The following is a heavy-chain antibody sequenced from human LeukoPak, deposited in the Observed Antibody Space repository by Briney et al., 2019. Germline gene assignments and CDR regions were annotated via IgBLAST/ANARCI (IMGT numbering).Heavy chain of an antibody. D-gene: IGHD2-15*01. Sequence: SETLSLTCGVSGGSFSFYYWSWIRQPPGKGLEWIGEISQSGSTNYNPSLKSRVNISLDTSKNQFSLKLSSVTAADTAVYYCARGPVVVVVAATLRWFDPWGQGTLVTVSS. J-gene: IGHJ5*02. V-gene: IGHV4-34*01. CDR1: GGSFSFYY. CDR2: ISQSGST. CDR3: ARGPVVVVVAATLRWFDP.